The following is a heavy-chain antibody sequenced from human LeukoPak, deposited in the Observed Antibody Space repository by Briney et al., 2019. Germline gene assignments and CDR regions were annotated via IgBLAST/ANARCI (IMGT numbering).Heavy chain of an antibody. CDR1: GYTFSYFG. CDR3: ARGLDAASGLANFDY. V-gene: IGHV1-18*01. Sequence: ASVKVSCKASGYTFSYFGLNWVRQAPGQGLEWMGWINVYNGNTNYAQKSEGRLSLTTDTATSTVYMELRNLTSDDTAVYFCARGLDAASGLANFDYWGQGTLITVSS. D-gene: IGHD1-1*01. CDR2: INVYNGNT. J-gene: IGHJ4*02.